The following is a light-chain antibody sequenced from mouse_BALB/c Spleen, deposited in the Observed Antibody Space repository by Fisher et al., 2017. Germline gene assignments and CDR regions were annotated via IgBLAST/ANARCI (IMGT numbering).Light chain of an antibody. J-gene: IGKJ1*01. CDR2: DTS. V-gene: IGKV4-59*01. CDR1: SSVSY. CDR3: QQFTSSPSWT. Sequence: IVITQTPAIMSASPGEKVTMTCSASSSVSYLHWYQQKSGTSPKRWIYDTSKLASGVPARFSGSGSGNSYSLTISSMEGEDAATYYCQQFTSSPSWTFGGDTKLEIK.